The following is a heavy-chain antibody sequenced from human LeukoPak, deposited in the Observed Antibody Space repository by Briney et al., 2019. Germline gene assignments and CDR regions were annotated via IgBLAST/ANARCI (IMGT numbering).Heavy chain of an antibody. Sequence: SETLSLTCTVSGGSISSGDYYWSWIRQPPGKGLEWIGYIYYSGSTCYNPSLKSRVTISVDTSKNQFSLKLSSVTAADTAVYYCARAEVRGVINNWGQGTLVTVSS. V-gene: IGHV4-30-4*01. CDR3: ARAEVRGVINN. CDR1: GGSISSGDYY. J-gene: IGHJ4*02. CDR2: IYYSGST. D-gene: IGHD3-10*01.